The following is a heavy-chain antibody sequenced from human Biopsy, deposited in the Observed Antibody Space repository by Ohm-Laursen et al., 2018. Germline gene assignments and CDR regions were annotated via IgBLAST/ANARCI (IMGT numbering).Heavy chain of an antibody. J-gene: IGHJ4*02. CDR2: INHRGRS. V-gene: IGHV4-34*01. CDR1: GESFSDYY. CDR3: AREGGGLLPIRLTDF. D-gene: IGHD1-26*01. Sequence: GTLSLTCEVSGESFSDYYWSWIRQSPGKGLEWIGEINHRGRSSYSPSLQSRVTISVDASKTQFSLNMKSVTAADTAVYFCAREGGGLLPIRLTDFWGPGMMVTVPS.